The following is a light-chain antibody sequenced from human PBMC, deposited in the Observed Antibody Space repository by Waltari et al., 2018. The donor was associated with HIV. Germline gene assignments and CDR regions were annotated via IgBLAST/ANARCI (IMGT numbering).Light chain of an antibody. V-gene: IGKV1-17*01. CDR3: LQHSSYPFT. Sequence: DIQVTQSPSSLSASVGDRVTITCRASQGIRIDLDWYQQTPGKAPKRLIYGASSLQSGVPLRFSGNGSETEFTLTISSLQAEDFATYYCLQHSSYPFTFGPGTKVDVK. CDR1: QGIRID. J-gene: IGKJ3*01. CDR2: GAS.